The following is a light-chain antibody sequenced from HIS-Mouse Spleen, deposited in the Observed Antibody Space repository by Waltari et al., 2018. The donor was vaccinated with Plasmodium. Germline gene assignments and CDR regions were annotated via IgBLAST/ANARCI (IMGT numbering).Light chain of an antibody. Sequence: EIVMTHSTATLSVSPGDRATISCQASHSVSTNLAWCQQKPGQAPRLLIYGASTRATGIPARFSGSGSGTEFTLTISSLQSEDFAVYYCQQYNNWSFTFGPGTKVDIK. CDR3: QQYNNWSFT. J-gene: IGKJ3*01. V-gene: IGKV3-15*01. CDR1: HSVSTN. CDR2: GAS.